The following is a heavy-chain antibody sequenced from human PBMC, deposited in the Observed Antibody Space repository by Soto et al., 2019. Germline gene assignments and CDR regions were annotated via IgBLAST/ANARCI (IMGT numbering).Heavy chain of an antibody. D-gene: IGHD3-3*01. CDR1: GFTFSSYG. V-gene: IGHV3-33*01. Sequence: QVQLVESGGGVVQPGRSLRLSCAASGFTFSSYGMHWVRQAPGKGLEWVAVIWYDGSNKYYADSVKGRFTISRDNSKNTLYLQMNSLRAEDTAVYYCARGVSTIFGVVDYWGQGTLVTVSS. CDR2: IWYDGSNK. CDR3: ARGVSTIFGVVDY. J-gene: IGHJ4*02.